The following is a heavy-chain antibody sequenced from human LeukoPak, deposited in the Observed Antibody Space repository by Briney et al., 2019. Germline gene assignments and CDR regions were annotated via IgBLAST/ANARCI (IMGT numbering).Heavy chain of an antibody. Sequence: SETLSLTCTVSGGSISDYYWNWIRQPPGKGLEWIGYFSYSGSTNYNPSLKSRVTISVDTSKNQFSLKLSSVTAEDTAVYYCARVPARRVVTTPTYFDFWGQGTLVTVSS. CDR1: GGSISDYY. J-gene: IGHJ4*02. CDR2: FSYSGST. D-gene: IGHD2-21*02. CDR3: ARVPARRVVTTPTYFDF. V-gene: IGHV4-59*01.